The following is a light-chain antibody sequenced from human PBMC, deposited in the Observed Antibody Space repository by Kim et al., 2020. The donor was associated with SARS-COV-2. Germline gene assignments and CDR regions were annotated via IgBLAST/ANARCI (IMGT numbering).Light chain of an antibody. CDR2: EVS. J-gene: IGLJ2*01. V-gene: IGLV2-23*02. CDR3: CSYAGSSIVV. Sequence: QSALTQPASMSGSPGQSITISCTGTSTDVGSYNLVSWYQHHAGKAPKLIIYEVSKRPSGVSNCFSGSKSGNTASLTISGLQAEDEGDYYCCSYAGSSIVVFGGGTQLTVL. CDR1: STDVGSYNL.